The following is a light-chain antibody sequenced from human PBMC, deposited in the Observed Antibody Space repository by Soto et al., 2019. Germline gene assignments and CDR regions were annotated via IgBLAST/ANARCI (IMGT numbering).Light chain of an antibody. CDR2: DVS. V-gene: IGLV2-11*01. CDR1: SSDVGAYNF. J-gene: IGLJ3*02. Sequence: QSALTQPRSVSGSPGQSVTISCTGTSSDVGAYNFVSWYQQYPGRVPKLMIYDVSRRPSGVPDRFSGSKSGNTASLTISGLQADDEADYYCCSYAGSYTLVFGGGTKLTVL. CDR3: CSYAGSYTLV.